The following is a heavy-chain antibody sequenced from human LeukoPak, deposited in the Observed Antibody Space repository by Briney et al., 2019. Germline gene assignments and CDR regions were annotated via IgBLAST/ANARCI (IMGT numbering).Heavy chain of an antibody. Sequence: GGSLRLSCAASGFTFSSYAMSWVRQAPGKGLEWVSAISGSGGSTYYADSVKGRFTISRDNSKNTLYLQMNSLRAEDTAVYYCARHLYNYGHFDYWGQGTLVTVSS. V-gene: IGHV3-23*01. CDR3: ARHLYNYGHFDY. J-gene: IGHJ4*02. CDR2: ISGSGGST. CDR1: GFTFSSYA. D-gene: IGHD5-18*01.